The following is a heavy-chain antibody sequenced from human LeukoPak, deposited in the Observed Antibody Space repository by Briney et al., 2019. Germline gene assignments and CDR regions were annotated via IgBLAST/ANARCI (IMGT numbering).Heavy chain of an antibody. D-gene: IGHD3-22*01. CDR1: GASIGSYY. V-gene: IGHV4-59*08. CDR3: ARSYDTNNRQRFDY. J-gene: IGHJ4*02. Sequence: SETLSLTCTVSGASIGSYYWSWIRQPPGKTLEWIAYMYYSESPNYNPSLKSRVSMSGDSSRNQFSLTVNSVTAADTAVYYCARSYDTNNRQRFDYWGQGILVTVSP. CDR2: MYYSESP.